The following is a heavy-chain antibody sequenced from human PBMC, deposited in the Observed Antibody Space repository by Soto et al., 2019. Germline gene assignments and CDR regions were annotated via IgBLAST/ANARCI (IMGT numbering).Heavy chain of an antibody. J-gene: IGHJ4*02. V-gene: IGHV3-7*01. CDR1: GFTFSYYY. CDR3: ARGIGYCSGGSCYWGY. CDR2: IKQDGSEK. Sequence: GGSLRLSCAASGFTFSYYYMSWIRQAPGKGLEWVANIKQDGSEKYNVDSVKGRFTISRDNAKNSLYLQMNSLRAEDTAVYYCARGIGYCSGGSCYWGYWGQGTLVTVSS. D-gene: IGHD2-15*01.